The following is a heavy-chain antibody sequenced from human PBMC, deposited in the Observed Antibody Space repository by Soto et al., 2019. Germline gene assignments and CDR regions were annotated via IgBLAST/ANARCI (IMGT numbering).Heavy chain of an antibody. CDR1: GGSVYSTSYY. V-gene: IGHV4-39*01. CDR3: ARRLASRSPYFDY. CDR2: IFYGGST. J-gene: IGHJ4*02. Sequence: PSETLSLTCSVSGGSVYSTSYYWGWIRQPPGKGLEWVGHIFYGGSTYYNPSLESRVAISVDTSKNQVSLRLTSVTAADTAVYYCARRLASRSPYFDYWGQGTLVTV. D-gene: IGHD3-10*01.